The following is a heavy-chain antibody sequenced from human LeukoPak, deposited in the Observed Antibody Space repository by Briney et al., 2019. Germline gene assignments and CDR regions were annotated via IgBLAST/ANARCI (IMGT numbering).Heavy chain of an antibody. Sequence: PGGSLRLSCAASGFTFSSYAMHWVRQAPGKGLEWVAVISYDGSNKYYADSVKGRFTISRDNSKNTLYLQMNSLRAEDTAVYYCARDHNYDILTGMLWYFDYWGQGTTVTVSS. CDR2: ISYDGSNK. V-gene: IGHV3-30-3*01. D-gene: IGHD3-9*01. CDR1: GFTFSSYA. CDR3: ARDHNYDILTGMLWYFDY. J-gene: IGHJ4*03.